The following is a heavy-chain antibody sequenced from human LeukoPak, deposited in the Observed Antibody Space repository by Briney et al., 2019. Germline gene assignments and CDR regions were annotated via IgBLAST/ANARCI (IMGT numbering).Heavy chain of an antibody. Sequence: ASVKVSCKASGYTFTGYYMHWVRQAPGQGLEWMGWINPNSGGTNYAQKFQGRVTMTRDTSISTAYMELSRLRSDDTAVYYCARATGYSGYDQADYWGQGTLVTVSS. CDR3: ARATGYSGYDQADY. D-gene: IGHD5-12*01. V-gene: IGHV1-2*02. CDR2: INPNSGGT. J-gene: IGHJ4*02. CDR1: GYTFTGYY.